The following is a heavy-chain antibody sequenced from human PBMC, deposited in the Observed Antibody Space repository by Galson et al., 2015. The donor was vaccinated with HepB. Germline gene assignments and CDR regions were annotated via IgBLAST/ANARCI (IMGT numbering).Heavy chain of an antibody. CDR2: IWYDGSKK. CDR1: GFTFSSYG. J-gene: IGHJ4*02. Sequence: SLRLSCAASGFTFSSYGMHWVRQAPGKGLEWVAVIWYDGSKKYYADSVKGRFTISRDNSKNTLYLQMNRLRAEDTAVYYCATLWSGSYTPFDYWGQGTLVTASS. CDR3: ATLWSGSYTPFDY. D-gene: IGHD3-3*01. V-gene: IGHV3-33*01.